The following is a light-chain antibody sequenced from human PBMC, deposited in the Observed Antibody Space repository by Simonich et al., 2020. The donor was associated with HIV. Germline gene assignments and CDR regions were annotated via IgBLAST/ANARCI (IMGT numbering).Light chain of an antibody. J-gene: IGKJ1*01. Sequence: EIVMTQSPATLSVSPGEKDTLSGKASQSVSSNLAWYEQKPGQAPRLLIYVASTRATGIPARFSGSGSGTEFTLTISSMQSEDFAVYYCQQYNNWPPWTFGQGTKVEIK. CDR3: QQYNNWPPWT. CDR2: VAS. CDR1: QSVSSN. V-gene: IGKV3-15*01.